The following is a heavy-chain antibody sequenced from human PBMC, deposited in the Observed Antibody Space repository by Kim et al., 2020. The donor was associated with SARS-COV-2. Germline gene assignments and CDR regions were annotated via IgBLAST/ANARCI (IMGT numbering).Heavy chain of an antibody. Sequence: GGSLRLSCAASGFTFSSYAMHWVRQAPGKGLEWVAVISYDGSNKYYADSVKGRFTISRDNSKNTLYLQMNSLRAEDTAVYYCARGIGLEDSYGYNFDYWGQGTLVTVSS. V-gene: IGHV3-30*04. CDR2: ISYDGSNK. CDR1: GFTFSSYA. CDR3: ARGIGLEDSYGYNFDY. D-gene: IGHD5-18*01. J-gene: IGHJ4*02.